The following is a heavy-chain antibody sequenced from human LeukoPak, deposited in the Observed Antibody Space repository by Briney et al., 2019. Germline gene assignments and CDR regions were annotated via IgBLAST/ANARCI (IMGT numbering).Heavy chain of an antibody. CDR3: AKKSPIFGVVIPLFDY. CDR1: GFSFSSYA. J-gene: IGHJ4*02. D-gene: IGHD3-3*01. Sequence: GGSLRLSCAASGFSFSSYAMSWVRQAPGKGLGWVSAISGSGRGTYYADSVKGRFTISRDNSKNTLYLQVNSLRAEDTAVYHCAKKSPIFGVVIPLFDYWGQGTLVSVSS. CDR2: ISGSGRGT. V-gene: IGHV3-23*01.